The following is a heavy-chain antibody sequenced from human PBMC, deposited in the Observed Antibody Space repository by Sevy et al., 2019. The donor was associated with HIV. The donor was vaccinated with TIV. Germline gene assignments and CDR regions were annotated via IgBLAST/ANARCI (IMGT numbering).Heavy chain of an antibody. D-gene: IGHD6-13*01. V-gene: IGHV3-33*01. J-gene: IGHJ6*02. CDR1: GFTFSSYG. Sequence: GGSLRLSCAASGFTFSSYGMHWVRQAPGKGLEWVAVIWYDGSNKYYADSVKGRFTISRDNSKNTLYLQMNSLRAEDTAVYYCASDLIPRFIAAAGRGSVYGMDVWGQGTTVTVSS. CDR2: IWYDGSNK. CDR3: ASDLIPRFIAAAGRGSVYGMDV.